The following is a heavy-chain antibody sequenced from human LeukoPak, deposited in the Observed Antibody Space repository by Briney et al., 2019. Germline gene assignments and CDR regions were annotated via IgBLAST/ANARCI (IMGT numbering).Heavy chain of an antibody. V-gene: IGHV3-7*03. D-gene: IGHD4-17*01. CDR2: IKQDGSEK. CDR3: AKELMTTPRGYYYYYMDV. J-gene: IGHJ6*03. Sequence: GGSLRLSCAASGFTFSSYWMSWVRQAPGKGLEWVANIKQDGSEKYYVDSVKGRFTISRDNAKNSLYLQMNSLRAEDTAVYYCAKELMTTPRGYYYYYMDVWGKGTTVTISS. CDR1: GFTFSSYW.